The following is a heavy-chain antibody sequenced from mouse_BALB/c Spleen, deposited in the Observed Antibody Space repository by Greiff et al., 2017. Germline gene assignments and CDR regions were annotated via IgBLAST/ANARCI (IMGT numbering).Heavy chain of an antibody. CDR2: ISYSGST. Sequence: DVQLQESGPGLVKPSHSLSLTCTVTGYSITSDYAWNWIRQFPGNKLEWMGYISYSGSTSYNPSLKSRISITRDTSKNQFFLQLNSVTTEDTATYYCARSEDGYPTHTFAYWGQGTLVTVSA. J-gene: IGHJ3*01. CDR3: ARSEDGYPTHTFAY. D-gene: IGHD2-3*01. CDR1: GYSITSDYA. V-gene: IGHV3-2*02.